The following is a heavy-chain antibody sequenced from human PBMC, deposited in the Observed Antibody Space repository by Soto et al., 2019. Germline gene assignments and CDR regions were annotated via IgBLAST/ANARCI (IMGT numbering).Heavy chain of an antibody. Sequence: ASVKVSCKASGYTFTSYGISWVRQAPGQGLEWMGWISAYNGNTNYAKKLQGRVTMTTDTSTSTAYMGLRSLRSDDTAVYYCAREVAARPYYYFDYWGQGTLVTVSS. J-gene: IGHJ4*02. D-gene: IGHD6-6*01. CDR3: AREVAARPYYYFDY. CDR1: GYTFTSYG. CDR2: ISAYNGNT. V-gene: IGHV1-18*01.